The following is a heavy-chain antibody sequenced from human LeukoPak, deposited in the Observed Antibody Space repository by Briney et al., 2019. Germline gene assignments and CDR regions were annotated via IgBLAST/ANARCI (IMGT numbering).Heavy chain of an antibody. CDR3: ARDVLRVSSPGGYYYYYMDV. CDR1: GASFSGYS. J-gene: IGHJ6*03. Sequence: PSETLSLTCAISGASFSGYSWTWIRQPPGKGLEWIGEFSHTGSPIYNPSLKSRVNISIDTSKNQFSLRLTSVTAADTAVYYCARDVLRVSSPGGYYYYYMDVWGKGTTVTVSS. D-gene: IGHD3-16*01. V-gene: IGHV4-34*01. CDR2: FSHTGSP.